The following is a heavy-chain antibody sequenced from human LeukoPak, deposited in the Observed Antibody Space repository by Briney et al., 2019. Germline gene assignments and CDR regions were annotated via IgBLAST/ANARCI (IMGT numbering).Heavy chain of an antibody. Sequence: GESLKISCKDSGYSFTNYWIGWVRQMPGKGLEWMGIIHSADSNTKYSPSFQGQVTILADKSISTAYLQWSGLKASDTAMYYCAGARLGDYRWDYWGQGTLVTVSS. V-gene: IGHV5-51*01. CDR3: AGARLGDYRWDY. J-gene: IGHJ4*02. CDR2: IHSADSNT. D-gene: IGHD4-17*01. CDR1: GYSFTNYW.